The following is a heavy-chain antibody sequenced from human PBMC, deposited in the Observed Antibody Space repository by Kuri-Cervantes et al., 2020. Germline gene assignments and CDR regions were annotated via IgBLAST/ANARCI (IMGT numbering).Heavy chain of an antibody. V-gene: IGHV1-18*04. CDR2: ISAYNGNT. Sequence: ASVKVSCKASGYTFTGYYMHWVRQAPGQGLEWMGWISAYNGNTNYAQKFQGRVTITADESTSTAYMELSSLRSEDTAVYYCARGLATRGWGAFDIWGQGTMVTVSS. CDR3: ARGLATRGWGAFDI. J-gene: IGHJ3*02. CDR1: GYTFTGYY. D-gene: IGHD5-12*01.